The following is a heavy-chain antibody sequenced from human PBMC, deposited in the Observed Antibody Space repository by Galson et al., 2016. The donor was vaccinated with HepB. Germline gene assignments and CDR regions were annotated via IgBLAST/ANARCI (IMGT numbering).Heavy chain of an antibody. D-gene: IGHD1-7*01. J-gene: IGHJ4*02. CDR2: NMPILRTA. Sequence: SVKVSCKASGGTFSTYGFSWVRQAPGQGLEWMGGNMPILRTANYAQKFQDRVTITAGDSTRTVYMVLRSLRFEDTAVYFCASGEEIDAAGTEVDYWGQGTLVTVSS. V-gene: IGHV1-69*13. CDR1: GGTFSTYG. CDR3: ASGEEIDAAGTEVDY.